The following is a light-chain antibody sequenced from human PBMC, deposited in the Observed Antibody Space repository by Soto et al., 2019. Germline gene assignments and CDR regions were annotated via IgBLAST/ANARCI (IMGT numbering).Light chain of an antibody. Sequence: SVLTQPASVSGSPGQSITASCTGTSSDIGAYNYVSWYQQHPGKAPKLLIFEVTNRPSGISNRFSGSKSGSTASLTISGLQTEDEADYYCSSYRRGSTLVFGTGTKVTVL. V-gene: IGLV2-14*01. CDR3: SSYRRGSTLV. CDR1: SSDIGAYNY. CDR2: EVT. J-gene: IGLJ1*01.